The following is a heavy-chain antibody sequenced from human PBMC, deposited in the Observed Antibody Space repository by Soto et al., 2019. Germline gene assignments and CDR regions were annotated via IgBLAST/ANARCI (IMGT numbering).Heavy chain of an antibody. CDR3: ARGRDYDILAGYYPVPFDH. D-gene: IGHD3-9*01. V-gene: IGHV4-34*01. Sequence: PSETLSLTCAVYGGSFSDYYWSWIRQPPGKGLEWIGEINHSGSTNYNPSLKSRVTISVDTSKNQFSLNLSSVTAADTAVYYCARGRDYDILAGYYPVPFDHWGQGTLVTVSS. J-gene: IGHJ4*02. CDR1: GGSFSDYY. CDR2: INHSGST.